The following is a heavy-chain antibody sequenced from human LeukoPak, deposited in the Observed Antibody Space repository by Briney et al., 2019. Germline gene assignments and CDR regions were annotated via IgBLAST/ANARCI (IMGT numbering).Heavy chain of an antibody. D-gene: IGHD3-22*01. CDR1: GLTVISNY. J-gene: IGHJ4*02. CDR2: IYIGGST. Sequence: GGSLRRSSAASGLTVISNYLSCVRQAPGKGVAWVSAIYIGGSTYYANSVKGRVTISSEYSKNTHYLQKQILRAKDTAVYYWARGDSSGYYPFDYWGQGTLVTVSS. CDR3: ARGDSSGYYPFDY. V-gene: IGHV3-53*01.